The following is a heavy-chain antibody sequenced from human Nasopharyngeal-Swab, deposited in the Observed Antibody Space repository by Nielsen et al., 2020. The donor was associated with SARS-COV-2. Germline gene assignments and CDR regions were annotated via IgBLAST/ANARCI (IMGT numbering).Heavy chain of an antibody. V-gene: IGHV4-34*01. CDR3: ASRPVYYDFWSGSYYFDY. D-gene: IGHD3-3*01. CDR2: INHSGST. CDR1: GGSFSGYY. Sequence: SETLSLTCAVYGGSFSGYYWSWIRQPPGKGLEWIGEINHSGSTNYNPSLKSRVTISVDMSKNQFSLKLSSVTAADTAVYYCASRPVYYDFWSGSYYFDYWGQGTLVTVSS. J-gene: IGHJ4*02.